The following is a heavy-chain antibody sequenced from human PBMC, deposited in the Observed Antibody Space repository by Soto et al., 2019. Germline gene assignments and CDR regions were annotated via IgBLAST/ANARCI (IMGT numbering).Heavy chain of an antibody. CDR3: TRQSVEQWLAVLYRMDV. Sequence: GGSLRLSCAASGFTFSGSAMHWVRQASGKGLEWVGRIRSKANSYATAYAASVKGRFTISRDDSKNTAYLQMNSLKTEDTAVYYCTRQSVEQWLAVLYRMDVWGQGTTVTVSS. CDR1: GFTFSGSA. D-gene: IGHD6-19*01. CDR2: IRSKANSYAT. J-gene: IGHJ6*02. V-gene: IGHV3-73*01.